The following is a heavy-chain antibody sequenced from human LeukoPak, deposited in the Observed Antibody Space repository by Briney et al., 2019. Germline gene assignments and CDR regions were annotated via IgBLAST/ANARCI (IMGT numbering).Heavy chain of an antibody. Sequence: GGSLRLSCAASGFAFSNYNMNWVRQAPGKGLEWVSYITNWSGTIYYADSVKGRFTISRDNAKNSLYLQMNSLRAEDTAVYYCARSDAPMDKHFDYWGQGTLVTVSS. V-gene: IGHV3-48*04. D-gene: IGHD3-10*01. CDR2: ITNWSGTI. CDR3: ARSDAPMDKHFDY. CDR1: GFAFSNYN. J-gene: IGHJ4*02.